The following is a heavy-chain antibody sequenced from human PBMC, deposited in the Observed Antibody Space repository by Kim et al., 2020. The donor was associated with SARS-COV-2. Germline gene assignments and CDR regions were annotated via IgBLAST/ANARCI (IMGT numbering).Heavy chain of an antibody. CDR3: ARGLASGYDQKVYFDY. CDR1: GGSFSGYY. CDR2: INHSGTT. J-gene: IGHJ4*02. Sequence: SETLSLTCAVYGGSFSGYYWTWIRRPPGEGLEWIGEINHSGTTYYTPSLKSRVTISVDTSKNQFSLKLSSVTAADTAVYYCARGLASGYDQKVYFDYWGQGMLVTVSS. D-gene: IGHD5-12*01. V-gene: IGHV4-34*01.